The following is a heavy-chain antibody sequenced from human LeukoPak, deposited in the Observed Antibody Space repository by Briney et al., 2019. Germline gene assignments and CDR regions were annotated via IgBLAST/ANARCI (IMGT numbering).Heavy chain of an antibody. CDR1: GFTFSDYY. J-gene: IGHJ3*02. CDR3: ARPRFSMKELDAFDI. D-gene: IGHD3-22*01. V-gene: IGHV3-11*01. Sequence: PGGSLRLSCAASGFTFSDYYMSWIRQAPGKGLEWVSYISSSGSTIYYADSVKGRFTISRDNAKNSLYLQMNSLRAEDTAVYYCARPRFSMKELDAFDIWGQGTMVTVSS. CDR2: ISSSGSTI.